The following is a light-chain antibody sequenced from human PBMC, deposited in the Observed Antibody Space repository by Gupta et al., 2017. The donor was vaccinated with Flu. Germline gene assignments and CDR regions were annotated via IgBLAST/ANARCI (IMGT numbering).Light chain of an antibody. CDR3: GSDTSSSLYV. CDR2: EVS. V-gene: IGLV2-14*01. CDR1: TSDVGGDNY. J-gene: IGLJ1*01. Sequence: QSALTQPASVSGSPGQSSTISCTGTTSDVGGDNYVSWYQQHPGKAPKLMVYEVSNRTAGVSNRFSGSKSGNTASLTISGLKGEDEADYYCGSDTSSSLYVFGTGTKVTVL.